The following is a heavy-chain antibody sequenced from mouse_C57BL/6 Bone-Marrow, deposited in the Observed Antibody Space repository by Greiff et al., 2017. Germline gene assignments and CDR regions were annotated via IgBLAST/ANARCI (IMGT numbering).Heavy chain of an antibody. V-gene: IGHV3-6*01. CDR2: ISYDGSN. D-gene: IGHD1-1*02. J-gene: IGHJ3*01. Sequence: EVHLVESGPGLVKPSQSLSLTCSVTGYSITSGYYWNWIRQFPGNKLEWMGYISYDGSNNSNPSLKNRISITRDTSKNPFFLKLNSVTTEDTATSYCASGLVASWFAYWGQGTLVTVSA. CDR1: GYSITSGYY. CDR3: ASGLVASWFAY.